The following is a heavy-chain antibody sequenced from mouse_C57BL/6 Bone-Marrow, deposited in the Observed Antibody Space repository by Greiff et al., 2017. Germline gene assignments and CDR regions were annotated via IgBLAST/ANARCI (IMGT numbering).Heavy chain of an antibody. D-gene: IGHD1-3*01. Sequence: QVQLQQPGAELVKPGASVKLSCKASGYTFTSYWMQWVKQRPGQGLEWIGEIDPSDSYTNYNQKFKGKATLTVDTSSSTAYMKLSSLTSEDSAGYYCARPRLRSGSMGYWGQGTSVTVSS. CDR2: IDPSDSYT. V-gene: IGHV1-50*01. J-gene: IGHJ4*01. CDR3: ARPRLRSGSMGY. CDR1: GYTFTSYW.